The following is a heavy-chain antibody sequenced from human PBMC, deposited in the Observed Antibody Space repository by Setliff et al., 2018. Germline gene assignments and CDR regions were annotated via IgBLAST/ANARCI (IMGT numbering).Heavy chain of an antibody. V-gene: IGHV3-30*06. CDR3: ARESSGSSP. CDR1: GFTSNMYG. Sequence: LRLSCAASGFTSNMYGVHWVRQAPGKGLEWVAVISYDGGSKYYTDSVKRRFIIPRDSSTSTVYLQINSLRAEDTAVYYCARESSGSSPWGQGTLVTVSS. D-gene: IGHD3-10*01. J-gene: IGHJ5*02. CDR2: ISYDGGSK.